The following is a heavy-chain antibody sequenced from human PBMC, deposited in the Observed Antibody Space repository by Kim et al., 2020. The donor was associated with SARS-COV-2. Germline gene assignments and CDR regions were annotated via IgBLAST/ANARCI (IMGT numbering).Heavy chain of an antibody. Sequence: NKYYAASVKGRFTISRDNSKNTLYLQMNSLRAEDTAVYYCARDDGGLELGRGQGTLVTVSS. CDR2: NK. J-gene: IGHJ4*02. CDR3: ARDDGGLELG. V-gene: IGHV3-33*01. D-gene: IGHD1-7*01.